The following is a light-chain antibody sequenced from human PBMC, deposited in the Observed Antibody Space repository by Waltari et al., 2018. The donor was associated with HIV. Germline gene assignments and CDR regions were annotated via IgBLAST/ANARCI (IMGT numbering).Light chain of an antibody. J-gene: IGKJ2*01. CDR2: EAA. V-gene: IGKV3-15*01. Sequence: EIVMTQSPPTLSVSPGQRVTLSCRASQTISAKVAWYQQRPGQAHRLLIYEAATRPTGIPARFSGSGSGTEFTLTISSLQSEDFATYFCQQYDSGPRGITFGQGTMLEIK. CDR1: QTISAK. CDR3: QQYDSGPRGIT.